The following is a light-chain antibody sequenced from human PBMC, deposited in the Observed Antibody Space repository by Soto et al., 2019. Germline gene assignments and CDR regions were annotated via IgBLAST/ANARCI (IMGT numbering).Light chain of an antibody. Sequence: QSALTQPASVSGSPGQSITISCTGTSSDVGGDYNYVSWYQQHPGKAPKLMIYDVTKRPSGVSNRFSGSKSGNTASLTISGLQAEDEADYFCSSSTSSSIFVVFGGGTKLTVL. V-gene: IGLV2-14*01. CDR1: SSDVGGDYNY. CDR2: DVT. CDR3: SSSTSSSIFVV. J-gene: IGLJ2*01.